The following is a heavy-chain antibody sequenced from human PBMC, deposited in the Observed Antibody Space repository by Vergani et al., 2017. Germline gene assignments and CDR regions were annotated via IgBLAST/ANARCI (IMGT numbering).Heavy chain of an antibody. CDR1: GFALNRHA. V-gene: IGHV3-30-3*01. CDR2: ISFDGTNE. J-gene: IGHJ4*02. CDR3: VRDRGLXAGGRCYTEAWDY. Sequence: QVQLVESGGGVVQPGTSLRLSCVVSGFALNRHAMYWVRQAPGKGLEWVVGISFDGTNEYYPDLVKGRFTISRDIGKNTLYLQVRSLRLEDTGVYHCVRDRGLXAGGRCYTEAWDYWGQGTLVTVSS. D-gene: IGHD2-2*02.